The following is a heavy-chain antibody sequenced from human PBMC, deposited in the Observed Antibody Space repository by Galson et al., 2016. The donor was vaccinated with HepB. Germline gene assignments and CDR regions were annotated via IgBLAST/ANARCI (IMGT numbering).Heavy chain of an antibody. D-gene: IGHD7-27*01. CDR3: ARLHWGASSD. J-gene: IGHJ4*02. V-gene: IGHV3-48*03. Sequence: SLRLSCAASGFTFSTYEMNWVRQAPGKGLEWLSHISNSGSRVYYADSVKGRFTISRDNAKNTLYLEMNSLRAEDTALYYCARLHWGASSDWGQGTLVTVSS. CDR1: GFTFSTYE. CDR2: ISNSGSRV.